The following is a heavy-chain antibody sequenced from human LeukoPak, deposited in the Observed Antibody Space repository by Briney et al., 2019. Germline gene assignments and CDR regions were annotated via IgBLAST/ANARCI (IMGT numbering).Heavy chain of an antibody. CDR1: GFTFSSYS. CDR3: VKGGHSSSWYGLGYYFDY. D-gene: IGHD6-13*01. CDR2: ISSSSSYI. J-gene: IGHJ4*02. Sequence: GGSLRLSCAASGFTFSSYSMNWVRQAPGKGLEWVSSISSSSSYIYYADSVKGRFTISRDNAKNSLYLQMNSLRAEDTAVYYCVKGGHSSSWYGLGYYFDYWGQGTLVTVSS. V-gene: IGHV3-21*01.